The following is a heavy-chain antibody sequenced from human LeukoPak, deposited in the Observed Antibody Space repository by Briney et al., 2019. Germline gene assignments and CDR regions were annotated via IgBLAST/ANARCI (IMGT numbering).Heavy chain of an antibody. V-gene: IGHV4-30-2*01. CDR2: IYHSGST. D-gene: IGHD1-26*01. Sequence: SETLSLTCTVSGGSISSGGYYWSWIRQPPGKGLEWIGYIYHSGSTYYNPSLKSRVTISVDRSKNQFSLKLSSVTAADTAVYYCARACGATRRFFDYWGQGTLVTVSS. CDR1: GGSISSGGYY. J-gene: IGHJ4*02. CDR3: ARACGATRRFFDY.